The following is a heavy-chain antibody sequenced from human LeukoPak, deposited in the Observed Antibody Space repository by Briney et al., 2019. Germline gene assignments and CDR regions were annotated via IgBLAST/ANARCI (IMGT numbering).Heavy chain of an antibody. J-gene: IGHJ6*02. Sequence: GGSLRLSCAASGFTFSSYSMNWVRQAPGKGLEWVSSISSSSSYIYYADSVKGRFTISRDNAKNSLYLQMNSLRAEDTAVYYCARDGYDSSGYSSGAPYYYYGMDVWGQGTTVTVSS. V-gene: IGHV3-21*01. D-gene: IGHD3-22*01. CDR1: GFTFSSYS. CDR2: ISSSSSYI. CDR3: ARDGYDSSGYSSGAPYYYYGMDV.